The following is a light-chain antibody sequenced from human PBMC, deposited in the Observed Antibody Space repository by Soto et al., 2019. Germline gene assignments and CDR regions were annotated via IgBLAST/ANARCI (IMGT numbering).Light chain of an antibody. J-gene: IGLJ2*01. V-gene: IGLV2-18*01. CDR2: DVT. CDR1: SEVGSYSR. Sequence: QSVLTQPPSVSGSPGHSVTISCTGTSEVGSYSRVSWYQQSPGTSPKLLIYDVTKRPLGVSDRFSGSKSGNTASLTISGLQTDDEADYYCGLYTLSDTAILGGGTKLTVL. CDR3: GLYTLSDTAI.